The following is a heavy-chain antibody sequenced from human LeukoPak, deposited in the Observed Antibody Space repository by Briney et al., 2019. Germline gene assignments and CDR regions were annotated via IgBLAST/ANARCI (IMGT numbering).Heavy chain of an antibody. V-gene: IGHV3-48*01. Sequence: GGSLRLSCAASGFTFSSYSMNWVRQAPGKGLEWVSYISSSSSTIYYADSVKGRFTISRDNAKNSLYLQMNSLRAEDTAVYYCAKTGQLEVGATTYYFDYWGQGTLVTVSS. J-gene: IGHJ4*02. CDR2: ISSSSSTI. CDR1: GFTFSSYS. CDR3: AKTGQLEVGATTYYFDY. D-gene: IGHD1-26*01.